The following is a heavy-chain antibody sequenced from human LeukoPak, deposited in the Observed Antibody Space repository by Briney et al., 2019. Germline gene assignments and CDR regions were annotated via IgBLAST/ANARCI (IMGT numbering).Heavy chain of an antibody. CDR3: ARDLSGSYYGADAFDI. Sequence: SETLSLTCTVSGGSISSYYWSWIRQPAGKGLEWIGRIYTSGSTNYNPSLKSRVTMSVDTSKNQFSLKLSSVTAADTAVYYCARDLSGSYYGADAFDIWGQGTMVTVSS. D-gene: IGHD1-26*01. V-gene: IGHV4-4*07. CDR1: GGSISSYY. CDR2: IYTSGST. J-gene: IGHJ3*02.